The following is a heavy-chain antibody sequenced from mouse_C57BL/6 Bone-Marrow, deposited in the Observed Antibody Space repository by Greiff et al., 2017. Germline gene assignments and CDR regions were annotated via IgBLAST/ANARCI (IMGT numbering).Heavy chain of an antibody. J-gene: IGHJ3*01. CDR3: ARGGTFAY. CDR1: GYTFTSYW. D-gene: IGHD3-3*01. V-gene: IGHV1-52*01. CDR2: IDPSDSET. Sequence: VQLQQPGAELVRPGSSVKLSCKASGYTFTSYWMHWVKQRPIQGLEWIGNIDPSDSETHYNQKFKDKATLTVDKSSSTAYMQLSRLTSEDAAVYSCARGGTFAYWGQGTLVTVSA.